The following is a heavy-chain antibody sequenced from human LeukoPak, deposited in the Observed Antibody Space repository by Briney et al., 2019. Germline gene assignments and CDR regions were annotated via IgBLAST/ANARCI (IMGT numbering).Heavy chain of an antibody. D-gene: IGHD2/OR15-2a*01. J-gene: IGHJ4*02. CDR1: GFTFSDYY. Sequence: GGSLRLSCAASGFTFSDYYMSWIRQAPGKGLEWVSYISSSGSTIYYADSVKGRFTISRDNAKNSLYLQMNSLRAEDTAVYYCARDALAFYAQSPCDYWGQGTLVTVSS. CDR3: ARDALAFYAQSPCDY. CDR2: ISSSGSTI. V-gene: IGHV3-11*01.